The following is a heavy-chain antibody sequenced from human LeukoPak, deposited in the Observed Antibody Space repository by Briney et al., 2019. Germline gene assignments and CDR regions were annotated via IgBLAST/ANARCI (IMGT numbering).Heavy chain of an antibody. J-gene: IGHJ4*02. Sequence: GASVKVSSKASGYTFTAYYMHWVRQAPGQGLEWMGWINPNSGGTKYVQNFQGRVTMTRDTSISTAYMELSGLRSDDTAVYYCARGPAYSQYCANGVCYFLDHWGQGALVTVSS. CDR3: ARGPAYSQYCANGVCYFLDH. CDR2: INPNSGGT. D-gene: IGHD2-8*01. CDR1: GYTFTAYY. V-gene: IGHV1-2*02.